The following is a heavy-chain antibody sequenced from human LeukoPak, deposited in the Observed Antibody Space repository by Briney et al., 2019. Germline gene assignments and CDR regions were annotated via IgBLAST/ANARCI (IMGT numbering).Heavy chain of an antibody. D-gene: IGHD5-12*01. Sequence: PGGSLRLSCAASGFTFSSYGMHWVRQAPGKGLEWVAVISYDGSNKYYADSVKGRFTISRDNSKNTLYLQMNSLRAEDTAVYYCANAEGGYDGHFDYWGQGTLVTVSS. CDR2: ISYDGSNK. CDR1: GFTFSSYG. CDR3: ANAEGGYDGHFDY. J-gene: IGHJ4*02. V-gene: IGHV3-30*18.